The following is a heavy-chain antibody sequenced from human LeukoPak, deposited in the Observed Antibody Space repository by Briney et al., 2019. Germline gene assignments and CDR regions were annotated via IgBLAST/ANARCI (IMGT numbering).Heavy chain of an antibody. CDR2: VSYSGST. CDR1: GGSISSGGSY. Sequence: SETLSLTCTVSGGSISSGGSYWGWIRQPPGKGLEWIGSVSYSGSTSYNPSLKSRVTISGDMSKNQFSLRLISVTAADTAMYYCARHFDYWGQGTLVTVSS. J-gene: IGHJ4*02. CDR3: ARHFDY. V-gene: IGHV4-39*01.